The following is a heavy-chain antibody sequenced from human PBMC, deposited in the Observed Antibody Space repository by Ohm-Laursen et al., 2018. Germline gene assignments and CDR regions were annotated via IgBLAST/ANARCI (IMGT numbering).Heavy chain of an antibody. V-gene: IGHV4-4*07. J-gene: IGHJ4*02. CDR2: IYSSGST. Sequence: SETLSLTCTVSGGSISSYYWSWIRQPPGKGLEWIGRIYSSGSTNYNPSLKSRVTMSVDTSKSQFSLKVNSVTAADTAVYYCARSFDTYYFDLWGQGTLVTVSS. CDR1: GGSISSYY. CDR3: ARSFDTYYFDL.